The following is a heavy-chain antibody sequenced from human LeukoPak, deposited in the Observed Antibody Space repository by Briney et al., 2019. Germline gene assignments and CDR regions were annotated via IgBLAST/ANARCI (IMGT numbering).Heavy chain of an antibody. J-gene: IGHJ5*02. CDR1: GFIFNNYG. CDR2: ISNDGGGT. D-gene: IGHD2-15*01. Sequence: GGSLRLSCAASGFIFNNYGLIWVRQAPGKGLQWVSAISNDGGGTTYADFVKGRFTISRDNSKNTLFLQMSSLRAEDTALYYCAKGGSCYFVDLWGQGTLVTVSS. V-gene: IGHV3-23*01. CDR3: AKGGSCYFVDL.